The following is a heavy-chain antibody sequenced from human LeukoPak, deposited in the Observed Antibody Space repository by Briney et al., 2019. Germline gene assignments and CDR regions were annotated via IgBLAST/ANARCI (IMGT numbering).Heavy chain of an antibody. CDR1: GYTFTDFG. J-gene: IGHJ4*02. D-gene: IGHD5-18*01. Sequence: ASVKVSCTASGYTFTDFGISWVRQAPGQGLEWMGWISAYNGNRNYVQKFHDRVTMTTDTSTSTAYMELRSLRSDDTAMYYCTRDLGVDTTMIFFDYWGQGTLVTVSS. CDR2: ISAYNGNR. CDR3: TRDLGVDTTMIFFDY. V-gene: IGHV1-18*01.